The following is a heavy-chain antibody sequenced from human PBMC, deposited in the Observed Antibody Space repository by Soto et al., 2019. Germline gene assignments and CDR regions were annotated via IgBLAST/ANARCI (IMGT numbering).Heavy chain of an antibody. CDR2: MNAGDGNT. CDR1: GYTFTNYA. V-gene: IGHV1-3*01. D-gene: IGHD2-2*01. Sequence: QVPLVQSGAEVKKPGASVKVSCKTSGYTFTNYAIHWVRQDPGQRLEWMGWMNAGDGNTKYSQKFQGRVTITRDTSASTAYKELSSLRSEDAAVYYCASSGSCTSTSCYGGFDIWGQGTMVTVSS. CDR3: ASSGSCTSTSCYGGFDI. J-gene: IGHJ3*02.